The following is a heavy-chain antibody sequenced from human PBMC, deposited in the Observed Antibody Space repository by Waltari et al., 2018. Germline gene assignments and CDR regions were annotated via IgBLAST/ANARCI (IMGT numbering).Heavy chain of an antibody. CDR2: IYGGGGA. D-gene: IGHD6-19*01. CDR3: ARTYSSAWPPLLDY. V-gene: IGHV4-4*07. CDR1: DGSITSYY. Sequence: QVQLQESGPGLVKPSETLSLTCTVSDGSITSYYWSWIRQPAGKGLEWIGLIYGGGGADYNPSLRSRVAMSVDTSKSQFSLMMRSVTAADTAIYYCARTYSSAWPPLLDYWGQGTLVTVSS. J-gene: IGHJ4*02.